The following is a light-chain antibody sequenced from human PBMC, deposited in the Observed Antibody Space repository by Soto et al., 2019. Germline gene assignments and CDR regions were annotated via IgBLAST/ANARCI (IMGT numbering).Light chain of an antibody. CDR2: DAS. CDR3: QQRNDRPPWT. CDR1: QSIGLA. V-gene: IGKV3-11*01. Sequence: EIVLTQSPATLSLSPGERATLSCRASQSIGLAIAWYQHKPGQAPRLLIFDASPRATGIPARFRGSGSGTDVTLSISSLEPEDLAVYYCQQRNDRPPWTFGQGTKVESK. J-gene: IGKJ1*01.